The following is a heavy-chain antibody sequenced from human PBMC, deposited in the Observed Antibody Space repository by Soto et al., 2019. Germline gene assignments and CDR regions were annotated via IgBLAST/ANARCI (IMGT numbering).Heavy chain of an antibody. J-gene: IGHJ3*02. Sequence: VQLVESGGGVVQPGRSLRLSCAASGITFSSYAVNWVRQAPGKGLEWVSAINGGSSTTYYADSVKGRFTISRDNSRNTLYLQMNSLRAEDTAIYYCARVIMGAMVHAFEIWGQGTMVAVSS. CDR3: ARVIMGAMVHAFEI. V-gene: IGHV3-23*04. CDR2: INGGSSTT. CDR1: GITFSSYA. D-gene: IGHD1-26*01.